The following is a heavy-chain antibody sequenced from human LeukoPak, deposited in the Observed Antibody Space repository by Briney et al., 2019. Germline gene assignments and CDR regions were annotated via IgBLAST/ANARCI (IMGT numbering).Heavy chain of an antibody. J-gene: IGHJ5*02. V-gene: IGHV1-18*01. CDR3: ARDRLSPGPDGNWFDP. D-gene: IGHD1-14*01. CDR1: GYSFTSYG. Sequence: ASVKVSCKASGYSFTSYGISWVRQAPGQGLEWMGWISVYNGNTNYAQKLQGRVTMTTDTSTSTAYMELRSLRSDDTAVYYCARDRLSPGPDGNWFDPWGQGTLVIVS. CDR2: ISVYNGNT.